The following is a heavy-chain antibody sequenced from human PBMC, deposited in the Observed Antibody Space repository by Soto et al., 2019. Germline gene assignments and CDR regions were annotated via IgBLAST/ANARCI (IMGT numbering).Heavy chain of an antibody. CDR1: GDSISSYY. CDR3: ARTVVIRGVIIREFDY. J-gene: IGHJ4*02. Sequence: PSETLSLTCIVSGDSISSYYWSWVRHSPWKGLEWIGYIYYTGSTNYNPSLKSRVTISVDTSKNQFSLKLSSVTAADTAVYYCARTVVIRGVIIREFDYWGQG. CDR2: IYYTGST. V-gene: IGHV4-59*01. D-gene: IGHD3-10*01.